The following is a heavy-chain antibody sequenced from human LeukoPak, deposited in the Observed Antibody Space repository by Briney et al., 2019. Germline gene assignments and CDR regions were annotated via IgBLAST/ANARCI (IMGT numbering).Heavy chain of an antibody. Sequence: GESLKISCKGSGYSFSRYWIAWVRQMPGKGLEWMEIIYPGDSDTRYSPSFQGQVTISADKSISTAYLQWSSLKASDTAMYYCARGKFVDFDYWGQGTLVTVSS. CDR3: ARGKFVDFDY. CDR1: GYSFSRYW. J-gene: IGHJ4*02. D-gene: IGHD2-21*01. CDR2: IYPGDSDT. V-gene: IGHV5-51*01.